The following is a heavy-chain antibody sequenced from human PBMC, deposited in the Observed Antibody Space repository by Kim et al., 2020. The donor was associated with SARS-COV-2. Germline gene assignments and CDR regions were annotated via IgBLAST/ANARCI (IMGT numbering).Heavy chain of an antibody. CDR2: ISGDGTNT. D-gene: IGHD5-12*01. Sequence: GGSLRLSCAASGFSFDDYAMHWVRQLPGKGLEWVAVISGDGTNTYYAGSMKGRFTISRDNNKNSLFLRMNSLTTDDTAVYYCALTFGPSGYANSLQYWGQGSLVPV. V-gene: IGHV3-43*02. CDR1: GFSFDDYA. CDR3: ALTFGPSGYANSLQY. J-gene: IGHJ4*02.